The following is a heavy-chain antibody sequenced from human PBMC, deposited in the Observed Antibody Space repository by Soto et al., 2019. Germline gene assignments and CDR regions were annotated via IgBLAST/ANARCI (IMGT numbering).Heavy chain of an antibody. J-gene: IGHJ2*01. D-gene: IGHD3-22*01. CDR2: IDPKSGVS. V-gene: IGHV1-2*02. CDR1: GYTFTDLY. CDR3: AASVPIVVVTTEDWYFDL. Sequence: ASVMVSCKPSGYTFTDLYIHWVRQAPGLGLEWMGWIDPKSGVSRKTQKFQGSLTMTRDMSTSTAYMELSSLRSEDTAVYYCAASVPIVVVTTEDWYFDLWGRGTLVTVSS.